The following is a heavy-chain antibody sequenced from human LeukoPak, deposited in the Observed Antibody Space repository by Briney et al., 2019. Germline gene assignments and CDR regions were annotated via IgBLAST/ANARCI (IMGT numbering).Heavy chain of an antibody. V-gene: IGHV1-2*02. Sequence: ASVNVSCKASGYTFTGYYMHWVQQAREQRLEWMGWINPNSSGTNYAQKFQGRVTMTRDTSISTAYMELSRLRSDDTAVYYCARVGLMGADYWGQGTLVTVSS. D-gene: IGHD3-16*01. J-gene: IGHJ4*02. CDR3: ARVGLMGADY. CDR1: GYTFTGYY. CDR2: INPNSSGT.